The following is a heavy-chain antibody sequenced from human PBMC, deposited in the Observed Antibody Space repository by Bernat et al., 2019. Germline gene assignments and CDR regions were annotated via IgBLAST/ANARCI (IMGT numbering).Heavy chain of an antibody. Sequence: QVQLVESGGGVVQPGRSLRLSCAASGFTFSSYGMHWVRQAPGKGLEWVAVIWYDGSNKYSADSVKGRFTISRDNSKNTLYLQMNSLRAEDTAVYYCAREKQWLEGLGSSDAFDIWGQGTMVTVSS. CDR3: AREKQWLEGLGSSDAFDI. D-gene: IGHD6-19*01. CDR1: GFTFSSYG. CDR2: IWYDGSNK. J-gene: IGHJ3*02. V-gene: IGHV3-33*01.